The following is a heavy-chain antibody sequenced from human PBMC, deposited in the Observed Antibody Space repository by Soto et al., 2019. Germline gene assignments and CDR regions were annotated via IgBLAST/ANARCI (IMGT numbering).Heavy chain of an antibody. CDR1: GGTFSSYA. D-gene: IGHD2-21*02. V-gene: IGHV1-69*13. Sequence: SVKVSCKASGGTFSSYAISWVRQAPGQGLEWMGGIIPIFGTANYAQKFQGRVTITADESTSTAYMELSSLRSEDTAVYYCARAVVVTAGFDDWGQGTLVTVSS. CDR2: IIPIFGTA. J-gene: IGHJ4*02. CDR3: ARAVVVTAGFDD.